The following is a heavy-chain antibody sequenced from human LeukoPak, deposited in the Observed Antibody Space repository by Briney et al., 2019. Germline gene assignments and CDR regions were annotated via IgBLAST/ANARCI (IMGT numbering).Heavy chain of an antibody. CDR3: ARDAGGYSGKYGMDV. V-gene: IGHV1-46*01. CDR2: INPRGGST. D-gene: IGHD5-12*01. CDR1: GYTFTSYY. Sequence: ASVKDSCEASGYTFTSYYMHWVRQAPGEGLEWMGIINPRGGSTSYAQKFQGRVTMTRDTSTSTVYMELSSLRSEDTAVYYCARDAGGYSGKYGMDVWGQGTTVTVSS. J-gene: IGHJ6*02.